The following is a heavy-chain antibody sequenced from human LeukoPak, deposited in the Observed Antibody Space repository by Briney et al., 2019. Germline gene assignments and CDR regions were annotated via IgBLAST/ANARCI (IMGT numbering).Heavy chain of an antibody. D-gene: IGHD3-9*01. J-gene: IGHJ4*02. CDR2: IYYSGST. Sequence: SETLSLTCTVSGGSISSSSYYWGWIRQPPGKGLEWIGSIYYSGSTYYNPSLKRRVTISVHTSKNQFSLKLSSVTAADTAVYYCARQYYDILTGSRGPGDYWGQGTLVTVSS. CDR1: GGSISSSSYY. V-gene: IGHV4-39*01. CDR3: ARQYYDILTGSRGPGDY.